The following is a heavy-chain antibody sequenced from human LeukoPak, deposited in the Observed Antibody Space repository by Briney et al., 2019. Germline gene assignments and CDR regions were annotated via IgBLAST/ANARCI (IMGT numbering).Heavy chain of an antibody. CDR3: ARRADDAFDI. CDR1: AFSFSSYG. J-gene: IGHJ3*02. CDR2: IWYDGSNR. Sequence: PGTSLRLSCAASAFSFSSYGMHWVRQAPGKGLEWVALIWYDGSNRYYGDSVKGRFTISRENTKNTLYLQMNSLRAEDTALYYCARRADDAFDIWGQGTMVTVSS. V-gene: IGHV3-33*01.